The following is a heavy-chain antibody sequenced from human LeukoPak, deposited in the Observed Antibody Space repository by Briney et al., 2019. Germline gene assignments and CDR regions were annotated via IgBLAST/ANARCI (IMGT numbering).Heavy chain of an antibody. J-gene: IGHJ4*02. CDR1: GFTFSNHW. CDR2: IKQDGSEK. CDR3: ARDSIQLWPNAIDF. D-gene: IGHD1-1*01. V-gene: IGHV3-7*01. Sequence: GGSLRLSCAASGFTFSNHWMSWVRQAPGKGLEWVANIKQDGSEKYYVDSVKGRFTISRDNAKNSLYLQMNSLRAEDTAVYYCARDSIQLWPNAIDFWGQGTLVTVSS.